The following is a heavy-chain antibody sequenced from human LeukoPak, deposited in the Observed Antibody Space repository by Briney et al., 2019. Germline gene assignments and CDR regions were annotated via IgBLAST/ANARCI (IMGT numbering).Heavy chain of an antibody. CDR3: ASASDRGSSGYYPFDY. Sequence: PGGSLRLSCAASGFTFSSYAMSWVRQAPGKGLEWVSAISGSGGSTYYADSVKGRFTISRDNSKNTLYLQMNSLRVEDTAVYYCASASDRGSSGYYPFDYWGQGTLVTVSS. V-gene: IGHV3-23*01. CDR2: ISGSGGST. CDR1: GFTFSSYA. J-gene: IGHJ4*02. D-gene: IGHD3-22*01.